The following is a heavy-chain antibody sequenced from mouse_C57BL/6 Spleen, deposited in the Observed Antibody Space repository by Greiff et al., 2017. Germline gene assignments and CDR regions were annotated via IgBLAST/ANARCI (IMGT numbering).Heavy chain of an antibody. CDR1: GYTFTDYN. Sequence: VQLKESGPELVKPGASVKIPCKASGYTFTDYNMDWVKQSHGKSLEWIGDINPNNGGTIYNQKFKGKATLTVDKSSSTAYMELRSLTSEDTAVYYCAREGYGSSFAYWGQGTLVTVSA. J-gene: IGHJ3*01. CDR2: INPNNGGT. D-gene: IGHD1-1*01. CDR3: AREGYGSSFAY. V-gene: IGHV1-18*01.